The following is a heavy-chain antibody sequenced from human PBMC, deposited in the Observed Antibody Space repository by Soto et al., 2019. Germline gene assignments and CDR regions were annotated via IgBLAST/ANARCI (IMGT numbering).Heavy chain of an antibody. CDR2: INHSGST. J-gene: IGHJ4*02. D-gene: IGHD3-22*01. Sequence: PSETLSLTCAVYGGSVSGYYWTWIRQPPGTGLEWIGEINHSGSTNYNPSLKSRVTISVDTSKNQFSLKLTSVTAADTAVYYCARDNRSGYFFEYWGQGTPVTVSS. CDR1: GGSVSGYY. CDR3: ARDNRSGYFFEY. V-gene: IGHV4-34*01.